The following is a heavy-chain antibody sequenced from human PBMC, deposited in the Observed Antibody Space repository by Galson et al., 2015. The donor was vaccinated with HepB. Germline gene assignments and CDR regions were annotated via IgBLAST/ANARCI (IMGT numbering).Heavy chain of an antibody. D-gene: IGHD5-24*01. V-gene: IGHV3-30*03. Sequence: SLRLSCAASGFTLSTYAMHWVRQTPGKGPEWVAVISYDGRTKYYPDSVRGRFTVSRDNSKNTLYLQMNSLRSEDTAVYYCATRPADGYNYWYFELWGRGTLVTVS. CDR1: GFTLSTYA. J-gene: IGHJ2*01. CDR3: ATRPADGYNYWYFEL. CDR2: ISYDGRTK.